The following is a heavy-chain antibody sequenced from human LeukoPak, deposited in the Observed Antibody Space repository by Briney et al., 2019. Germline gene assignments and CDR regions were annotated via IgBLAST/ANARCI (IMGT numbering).Heavy chain of an antibody. D-gene: IGHD2-15*01. Sequence: GGSLRLSCAASGFTVSSNYMSWVRQAPGKGLEWVSSISSSSSYIYYADSVKGRFTISRDNAKNSLYLQMNSLRAEDTAVYYCARDYCSGGSCYRTDPLDYWGQGTLVTVSS. V-gene: IGHV3-21*01. J-gene: IGHJ4*02. CDR1: GFTVSSNY. CDR2: ISSSSSYI. CDR3: ARDYCSGGSCYRTDPLDY.